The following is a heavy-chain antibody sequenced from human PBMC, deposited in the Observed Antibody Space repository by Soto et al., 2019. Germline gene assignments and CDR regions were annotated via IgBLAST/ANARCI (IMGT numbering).Heavy chain of an antibody. V-gene: IGHV1-2*02. D-gene: IGHD2-15*01. CDR1: GYTFTGYF. Sequence: QVQLVQSAAEVKKPGASVKVSCKASGYTFTGYFMHWVRQAPGQGLEWMGWINPDSGATKYAQKFQGRVTLSRDTSIRTAYMELSGLRSDDTAVYYCAREENCRGGTCYSEYFHHWGQGTLVTDSS. CDR3: AREENCRGGTCYSEYFHH. CDR2: INPDSGAT. J-gene: IGHJ1*01.